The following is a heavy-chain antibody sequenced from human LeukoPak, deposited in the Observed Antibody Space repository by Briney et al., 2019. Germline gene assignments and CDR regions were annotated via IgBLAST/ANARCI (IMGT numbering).Heavy chain of an antibody. CDR3: ASESVAAAGTAFDY. J-gene: IGHJ4*02. D-gene: IGHD6-13*01. Sequence: GGSKRLSCAASGFTFSSYAMHWVRQAPGKGLEWVAVISYDGSNKYYADSVKGRFTISRDNSKNTLYLQMNSLRAEDTAVYYCASESVAAAGTAFDYWGQGTLVTVSS. V-gene: IGHV3-30-3*01. CDR1: GFTFSSYA. CDR2: ISYDGSNK.